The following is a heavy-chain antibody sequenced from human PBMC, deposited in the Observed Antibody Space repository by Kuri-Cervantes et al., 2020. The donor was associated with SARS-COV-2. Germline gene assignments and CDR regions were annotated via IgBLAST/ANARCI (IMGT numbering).Heavy chain of an antibody. J-gene: IGHJ4*02. CDR1: GFTFSSYG. CDR3: ARSSWDLYYYDY. D-gene: IGHD6-13*01. CDR2: ICYGGSNK. V-gene: IGHV3-33*08. Sequence: GESLKISCAASGFTFSSYGKHWVRQVPGKGLEWVAVICYGGSNKYYADSVKGRFTISRDNSKNTLYLQMNSLRAEDTAVYYCARSSWDLYYYDYWGQGPLVTVSS.